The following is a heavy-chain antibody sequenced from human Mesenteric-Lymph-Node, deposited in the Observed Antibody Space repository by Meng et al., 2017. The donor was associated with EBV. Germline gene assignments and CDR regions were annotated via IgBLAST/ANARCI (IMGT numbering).Heavy chain of an antibody. V-gene: IGHV3-74*01. CDR1: GFLFSRYR. Sequence: EGWLGGSGGGLVVPGGSLRLSCAAAGFLFSRYRMHWVRQAQGKGPVWVSDLGSDGSSPNYAGSVQGRFTISRDNAKNTLYLQMNSLRAEDTALYFCATLTAPDDYWGQGTLVTVSS. CDR2: LGSDGSSP. J-gene: IGHJ4*02. CDR3: ATLTAPDDY. D-gene: IGHD1-20*01.